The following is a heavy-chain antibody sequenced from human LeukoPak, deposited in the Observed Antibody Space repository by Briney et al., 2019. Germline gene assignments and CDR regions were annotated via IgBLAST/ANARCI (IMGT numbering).Heavy chain of an antibody. D-gene: IGHD3-22*01. V-gene: IGHV3-73*01. CDR3: TRRVSYYYDSSWDYYYYMDV. CDR1: GFTFSGSA. Sequence: GGSLRLSCAASGFTFSGSAMHWVRQASGKGLEWVGRIRSKANSYATAYAASVKGRFTISRDDSKNTAYLQMNSLKTEDTAVYYCTRRVSYYYDSSWDYYYYMDVWGKGTTVTVSS. CDR2: IRSKANSYAT. J-gene: IGHJ6*03.